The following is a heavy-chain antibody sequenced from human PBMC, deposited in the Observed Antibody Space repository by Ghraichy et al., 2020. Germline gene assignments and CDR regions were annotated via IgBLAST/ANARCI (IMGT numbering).Heavy chain of an antibody. Sequence: SCAASGFTFKTHAMHWVRQAPGKGLEWGAFIWYDGSNKEYVESVKGRFTISRDNSKNMLYLQMTSLRAEDTAVYYCARETPSSGFAMDVWGQGTTVTLSS. CDR3: ARETPSSGFAMDV. D-gene: IGHD3-10*01. J-gene: IGHJ6*02. V-gene: IGHV3-33*01. CDR1: GFTFKTHA. CDR2: IWYDGSNK.